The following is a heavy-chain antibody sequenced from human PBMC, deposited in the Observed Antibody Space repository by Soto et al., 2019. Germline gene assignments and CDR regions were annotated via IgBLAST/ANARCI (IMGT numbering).Heavy chain of an antibody. D-gene: IGHD5-12*01. J-gene: IGHJ4*02. Sequence: EVQLAESGGGLVQPGGSLRLSCAASGFTFSDHYMDWVRQAPGKGLEWVGRSRDKVHSHTTEYAASVKGRFTISRGDSGKSLYLQMNSLKTEDTAVYYCARGVVSTGYFDYWGQGTLVTVSS. CDR2: SRDKVHSHTT. V-gene: IGHV3-72*01. CDR1: GFTFSDHY. CDR3: ARGVVSTGYFDY.